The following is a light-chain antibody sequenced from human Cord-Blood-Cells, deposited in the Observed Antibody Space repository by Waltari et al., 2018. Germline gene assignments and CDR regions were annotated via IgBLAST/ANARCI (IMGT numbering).Light chain of an antibody. Sequence: QSALTQPASASGSPGQSNTISCTGTSSDVGGYNYVPWYQQHPGKAPKLMIYDVSKRPSGVSNRFSGSKSGNTASLTISGLQAEDEADYYCSSYTSSSTWVFGGGTKLTVL. CDR2: DVS. CDR3: SSYTSSSTWV. J-gene: IGLJ3*02. V-gene: IGLV2-14*01. CDR1: SSDVGGYNY.